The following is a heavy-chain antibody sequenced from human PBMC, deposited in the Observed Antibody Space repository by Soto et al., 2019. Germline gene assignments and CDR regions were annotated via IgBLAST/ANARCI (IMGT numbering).Heavy chain of an antibody. CDR2: INVSGGST. CDR1: GFTFSSYA. V-gene: IGHV3-23*01. J-gene: IGHJ4*02. Sequence: PGGSLRLSCSASGFTFSSYAMSWVRRAPGKGLEWVSTINVSGGSTFYADPVKGRFTISRDNSKNTLHLQMNSLRAEDTAVYFCTKGTSRWSQLFYFDYWGQGSLVTVSS. D-gene: IGHD2-15*01. CDR3: TKGTSRWSQLFYFDY.